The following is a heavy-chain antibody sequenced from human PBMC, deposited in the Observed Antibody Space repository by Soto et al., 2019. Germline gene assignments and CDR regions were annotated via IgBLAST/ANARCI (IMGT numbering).Heavy chain of an antibody. CDR1: GGCISSYY. J-gene: IGHJ3*02. V-gene: IGHV4-59*08. CDR3: ARHCSGGSCYYAFDI. D-gene: IGHD2-15*01. CDR2: IYYSGST. Sequence: PSETLSLTCTVSGGCISSYYWSWIRQPPGKGLEWIGYIYYSGSTNYNPSLKSRVTMAVDTSKNQFSLKLSSVTAADTAVYYCARHCSGGSCYYAFDIWGQGTMVTVSS.